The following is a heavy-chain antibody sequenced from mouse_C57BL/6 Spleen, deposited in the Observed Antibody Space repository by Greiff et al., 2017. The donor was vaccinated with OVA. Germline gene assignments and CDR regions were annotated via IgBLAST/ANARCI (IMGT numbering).Heavy chain of an antibody. J-gene: IGHJ2*01. Sequence: VKLVESGAELVRPGASVTLSCKASGYTFTDYEMHWVKQTPVHGLEWIGAIDPETGGTAYNQKFKGKAILTADKSSSTAYMELRSLTSEDSAVYYCTRDTQYYFDYWGQGTTLTVSS. CDR3: TRDTQYYFDY. CDR1: GYTFTDYE. V-gene: IGHV1-15*01. CDR2: IDPETGGT. D-gene: IGHD2-10*02.